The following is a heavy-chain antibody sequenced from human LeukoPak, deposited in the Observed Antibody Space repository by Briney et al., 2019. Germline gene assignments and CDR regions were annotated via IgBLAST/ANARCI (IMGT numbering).Heavy chain of an antibody. J-gene: IGHJ4*02. D-gene: IGHD6-19*01. CDR1: GYTFTGYY. V-gene: IGHV1-2*02. CDR2: INPNSGGT. CDR3: ARALSSGWYKGVDY. Sequence: ASVRVSCKASGYTFTGYYMHWVRQAPGQGLEWKGWINPNSGGTNYAQKFQGRVTMTRDTSISTAYMELSRLRSDDTAVYYCARALSSGWYKGVDYWGQGTLVTVSS.